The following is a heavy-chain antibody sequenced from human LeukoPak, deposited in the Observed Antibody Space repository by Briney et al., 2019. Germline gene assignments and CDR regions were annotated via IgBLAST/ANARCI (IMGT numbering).Heavy chain of an antibody. V-gene: IGHV6-1*01. CDR2: TYNRSKWYS. Sequence: PSQTLSLTCAISGDNVSSNSATCSWIRQSPSRGLEWLGRTYNRSKWYSDYAVSVRSRLTINPDTSKNQFSLQLNSVTPDDTAVYYCARGVGAAWKVFDYWGQGTLVTVSS. CDR1: GDNVSSNSAT. CDR3: ARGVGAAWKVFDY. J-gene: IGHJ4*02. D-gene: IGHD3-10*01.